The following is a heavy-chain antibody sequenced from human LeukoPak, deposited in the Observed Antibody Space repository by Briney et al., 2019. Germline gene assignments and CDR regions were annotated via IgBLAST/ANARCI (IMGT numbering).Heavy chain of an antibody. CDR2: ISAYNGNT. CDR3: ARGSRGAAAGTPDGY. V-gene: IGHV1-18*01. CDR1: GYTFTSYG. D-gene: IGHD6-13*01. Sequence: GASVKVSCKASGYTFTSYGISWVRQAPGQGLEWMGWISAYNGNTNCAQKLQGRVTMTTDTSTSTAYMELRSLRSDDTAVYYCARGSRGAAAGTPDGYWGQGTLVTVSS. J-gene: IGHJ4*02.